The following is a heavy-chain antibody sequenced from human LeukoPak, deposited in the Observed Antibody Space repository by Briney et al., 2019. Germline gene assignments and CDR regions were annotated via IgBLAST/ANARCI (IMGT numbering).Heavy chain of an antibody. CDR2: MNPNSGNT. J-gene: IGHJ3*02. CDR3: ASRSSSWYSGDAFDI. V-gene: IGHV1-8*03. Sequence: GASVKVSCKASGYTFTSYGISWVRQATGQGLEWMGWMNPNSGNTGYAQKFQGRVTITRNTSISTAYMELSSLRSEDTAVYYCASRSSSWYSGDAFDIWGQGTMVTVSS. CDR1: GYTFTSYG. D-gene: IGHD6-13*01.